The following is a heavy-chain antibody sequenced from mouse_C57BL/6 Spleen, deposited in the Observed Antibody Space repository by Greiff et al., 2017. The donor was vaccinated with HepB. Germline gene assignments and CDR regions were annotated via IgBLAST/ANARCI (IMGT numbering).Heavy chain of an antibody. J-gene: IGHJ2*01. Sequence: EVQGVESGGGLVKPGGSLKLSCAASGFTFSSYAMSWVRQTPEKRLEWVATISDGGSYTYYPDNVKGRFTISRDNAKNNLYLQMSHLKSEDTAMYYCARGRYYYGQYYFDYWGQGTTLTVSS. CDR2: ISDGGSYT. CDR1: GFTFSSYA. CDR3: ARGRYYYGQYYFDY. D-gene: IGHD1-1*01. V-gene: IGHV5-4*01.